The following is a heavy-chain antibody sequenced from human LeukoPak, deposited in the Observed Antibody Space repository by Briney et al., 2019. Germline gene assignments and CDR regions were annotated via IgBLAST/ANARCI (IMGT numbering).Heavy chain of an antibody. V-gene: IGHV3-11*04. D-gene: IGHD4-23*01. J-gene: IGHJ4*02. Sequence: GGSLRLSCAASGFTFSDYYMSWIRQAPGKGLEWVSYISSSGSTIYYADSVKGRFTISRDNAKNSLYLQMNSLRAEDTAVYYCAKDPPSAWVEDVGTPTVWGQGTLVTVSS. CDR2: ISSSGSTI. CDR1: GFTFSDYY. CDR3: AKDPPSAWVEDVGTPTV.